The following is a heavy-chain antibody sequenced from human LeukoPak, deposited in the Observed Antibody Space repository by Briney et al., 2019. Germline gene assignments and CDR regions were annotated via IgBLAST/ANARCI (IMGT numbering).Heavy chain of an antibody. D-gene: IGHD6-25*01. V-gene: IGHV3-30*03. CDR1: GFTFSSYG. Sequence: GGSLRLSCAASGFTFSSYGMHWVRQAPGKGLEWVAFISYDGSNKNYADSVTGRFTISRDNSKNTLYLQMNSLRAEDTAVYYCGRSAATGGFDIWGQGTMVTVSS. J-gene: IGHJ3*02. CDR2: ISYDGSNK. CDR3: GRSAATGGFDI.